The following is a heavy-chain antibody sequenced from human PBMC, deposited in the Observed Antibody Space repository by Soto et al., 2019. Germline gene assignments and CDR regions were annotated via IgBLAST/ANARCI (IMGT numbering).Heavy chain of an antibody. V-gene: IGHV4-39*01. CDR2: IHYRGST. Sequence: PLAALSLTGAVSGGSIISDGYYWYWIRQPAGKGLEWIWSIHYRGSTYYNPSLKSRVSISMATSKNQFSLKLRSVTATDTAVYYCARASLRGPYIDYWGQGTLVTVSS. CDR1: GGSIISDGYY. J-gene: IGHJ4*02. D-gene: IGHD4-17*01. CDR3: ARASLRGPYIDY.